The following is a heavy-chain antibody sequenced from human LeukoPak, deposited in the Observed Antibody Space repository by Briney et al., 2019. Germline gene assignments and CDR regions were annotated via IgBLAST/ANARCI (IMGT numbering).Heavy chain of an antibody. Sequence: PGGSLRLSCAASGFTFSSYGMHWVRQAPGKGLEWVAVISYDGSNIYSADSVKSRFTISRDNSKNTLYLQMNSLRAEDTAVYYCAKADCSSTSCFSLDYWGQGTLVTVSS. J-gene: IGHJ4*02. V-gene: IGHV3-30*18. D-gene: IGHD2-2*01. CDR3: AKADCSSTSCFSLDY. CDR2: ISYDGSNI. CDR1: GFTFSSYG.